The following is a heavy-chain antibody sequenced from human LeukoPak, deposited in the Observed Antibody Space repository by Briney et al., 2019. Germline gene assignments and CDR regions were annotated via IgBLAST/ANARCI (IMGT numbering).Heavy chain of an antibody. Sequence: GWSQRLSCAASGFTFSDYYMSWIRQAPGKGLEWVAYISGSGGTMYYADSVKGRFTISRDHAKNSLYLQMNSLRAEDTAVYYCARSGVYGYAEYMDVWGKGTTVTVSS. CDR1: GFTFSDYY. V-gene: IGHV3-11*01. CDR2: ISGSGGTM. D-gene: IGHD5-18*01. J-gene: IGHJ6*03. CDR3: ARSGVYGYAEYMDV.